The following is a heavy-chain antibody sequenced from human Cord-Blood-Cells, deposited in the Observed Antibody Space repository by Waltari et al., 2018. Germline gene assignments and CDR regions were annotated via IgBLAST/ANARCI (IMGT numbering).Heavy chain of an antibody. Sequence: QVQLVQSGAEVKKPGASVKVSCKASGSTFTSYAMHWVRQAPGQRLEWMGWINAGNGNTKYSQKFQGRVTITRDTSASTAYMELSSLRSEDTAVYYCARAGQLGNPFDYWGQGTLVTVSS. CDR1: GSTFTSYA. J-gene: IGHJ4*02. CDR3: ARAGQLGNPFDY. D-gene: IGHD7-27*01. V-gene: IGHV1-3*01. CDR2: INAGNGNT.